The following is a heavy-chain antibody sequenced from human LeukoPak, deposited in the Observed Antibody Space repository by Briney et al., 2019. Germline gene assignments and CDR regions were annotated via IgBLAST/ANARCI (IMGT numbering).Heavy chain of an antibody. CDR2: IYYSGST. D-gene: IGHD3-3*01. V-gene: IGHV4-39*01. J-gene: IGHJ4*02. CDR3: ARQGYYDFWSGQHDY. CDR1: GGSISSSSYY. Sequence: SETLSLTCTVSGGSISSSSYYWGWIRQPPAKGLERIGSIYYSGSTNYIPTLKSRVTISVDTSKNLFSLKLSSVTAADTAVYYCARQGYYDFWSGQHDYWGQGTLVTVSS.